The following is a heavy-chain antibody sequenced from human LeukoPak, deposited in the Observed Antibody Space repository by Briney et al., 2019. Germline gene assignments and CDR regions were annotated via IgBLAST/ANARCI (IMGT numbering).Heavy chain of an antibody. Sequence: GGSLRLSCAASGFTFSNAWMSWVRQAPGKGLEWVGRIKSKTDGGTTDYAAPVKGRFTSSRDDSKNTLYLQMNRLKTEDTAVYYCTTRLLWFGELPNWFDPWGQGTLVTVSS. J-gene: IGHJ5*02. CDR2: IKSKTDGGTT. CDR1: GFTFSNAW. CDR3: TTRLLWFGELPNWFDP. D-gene: IGHD3-10*01. V-gene: IGHV3-15*01.